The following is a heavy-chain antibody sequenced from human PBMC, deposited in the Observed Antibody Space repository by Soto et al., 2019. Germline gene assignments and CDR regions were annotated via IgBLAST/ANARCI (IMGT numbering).Heavy chain of an antibody. CDR3: ARTVTSYYYYYYMDV. CDR1: GYTFTSYD. V-gene: IGHV1-8*01. J-gene: IGHJ6*03. CDR2: MNPNSGNT. D-gene: IGHD4-17*01. Sequence: QVQLVQSGAEVKKPGASVKVPCKASGYTFTSYDINWVRQATGQGLEWMGWMNPNSGNTGYAQKFQGRVTMTRNTSISTAYMELSSLRSEDTAVYYCARTVTSYYYYYYMDVWGKGTTVTVSS.